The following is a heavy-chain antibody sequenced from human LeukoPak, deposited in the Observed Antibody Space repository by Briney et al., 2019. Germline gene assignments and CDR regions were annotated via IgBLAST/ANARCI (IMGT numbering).Heavy chain of an antibody. CDR3: ARRRGDFWSDYYAFDY. Sequence: SETLSLTCTVSGYSITNYYWSWIRQPPGKGLEWIGYIYYSGSTNYNPSLTSRVTISLDTSKNQFFLKLSSVTAADTAVYYCARRRGDFWSDYYAFDYWGQGTLVTISS. J-gene: IGHJ4*02. CDR1: GYSITNYY. V-gene: IGHV4-59*08. D-gene: IGHD3-3*01. CDR2: IYYSGST.